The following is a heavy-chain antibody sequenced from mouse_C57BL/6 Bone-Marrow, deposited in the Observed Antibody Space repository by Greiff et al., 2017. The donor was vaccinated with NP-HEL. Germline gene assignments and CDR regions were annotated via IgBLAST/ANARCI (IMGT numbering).Heavy chain of an antibody. D-gene: IGHD3-2*02. CDR2: ISSGSSTI. J-gene: IGHJ2*01. CDR1: GFTFSDYG. CDR3: AKLRFDY. V-gene: IGHV5-17*01. Sequence: EVKVEESGGGLVKPGGSLKLSCAASGFTFSDYGMHWVRQAPEKGLEWVAYISSGSSTIYYADTVKGRFTISRDNAKNTLFLQMTSLRSEDTAMYYCAKLRFDYWGQGTTLTVSS.